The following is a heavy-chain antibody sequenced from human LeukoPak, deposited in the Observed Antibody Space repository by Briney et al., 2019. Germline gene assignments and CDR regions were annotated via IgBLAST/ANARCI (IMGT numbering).Heavy chain of an antibody. CDR3: ARDSRQYDSSGYYLYYFDY. D-gene: IGHD3-22*01. V-gene: IGHV3-21*01. CDR1: GFTFSSYS. Sequence: GGSLRLSCAASGFTFSSYSMNWVRQAPGKGLEWVSSISSSSSYIYYADSVKGRFTISRDNAKNSLYLQMNSLRAEDTAVYYCARDSRQYDSSGYYLYYFDYWDQGTLVTVSS. CDR2: ISSSSSYI. J-gene: IGHJ4*02.